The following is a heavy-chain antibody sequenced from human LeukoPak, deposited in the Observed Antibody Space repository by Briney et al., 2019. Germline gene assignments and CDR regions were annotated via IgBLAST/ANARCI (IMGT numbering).Heavy chain of an antibody. D-gene: IGHD1-26*01. CDR3: AREKGEHRWELLRPWFDP. CDR2: IIPIFGTA. J-gene: IGHJ5*02. V-gene: IGHV1-69*13. CDR1: GGTFSSYA. Sequence: SVKVSCKASGGTFSSYAISWVRQAPGQGLEWMGGIIPIFGTANYAQKFQGRVTITADESTSTAYMGLSSLRSEDTAVYYCAREKGEHRWELLRPWFDPWGQGTLVTVSS.